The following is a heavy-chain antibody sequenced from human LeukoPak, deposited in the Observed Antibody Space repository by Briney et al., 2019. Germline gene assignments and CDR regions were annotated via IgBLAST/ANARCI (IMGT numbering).Heavy chain of an antibody. CDR3: ARDPGLLGTYYYYGMDV. V-gene: IGHV6-1*01. Sequence: SQTLSLTCAISGDSVSSNSAAWNWIRQSPSRGRDWLGRTYYRSKWYNDYAVSVKSRITINPDTSKNQFSLQLNSVTPEDTAVYYCARDPGLLGTYYYYGMDVWGQGTTVTASS. D-gene: IGHD1-26*01. J-gene: IGHJ6*02. CDR1: GDSVSSNSAA. CDR2: TYYRSKWYN.